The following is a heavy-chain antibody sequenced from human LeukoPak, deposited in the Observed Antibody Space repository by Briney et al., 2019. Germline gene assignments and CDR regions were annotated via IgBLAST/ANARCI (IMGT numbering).Heavy chain of an antibody. CDR1: GFTFSSYW. CDR3: ARDTRGGRFQKLRPDY. Sequence: GGSLRLSCAASGFTFSSYWMSWVRQAPGKGLEWVANIKQDGSEKYYVDSVKGRFTISRDNAKNSLYLQMNSLRAEDTAVYYCARDTRGGRFQKLRPDYWGQGTLVTVSS. CDR2: IKQDGSEK. D-gene: IGHD1-26*01. V-gene: IGHV3-7*01. J-gene: IGHJ4*02.